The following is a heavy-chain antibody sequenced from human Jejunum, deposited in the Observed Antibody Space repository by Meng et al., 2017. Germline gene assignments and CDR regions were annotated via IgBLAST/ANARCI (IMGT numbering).Heavy chain of an antibody. J-gene: IGHJ5*02. CDR1: GFTFSSYA. V-gene: IGHV3-30*04. Sequence: QVALVESGVGVVQPGRSLSISCAASGFTFSSYAMHWVRQAPGKGLEWVEVISYDGSNKYYADSVKGRFTISKDNSKNTLFLQMNSLRAEDTAVYYCARSVVYGGNSGSWFDPWGQGTLVTVSS. D-gene: IGHD4-23*01. CDR3: ARSVVYGGNSGSWFDP. CDR2: ISYDGSNK.